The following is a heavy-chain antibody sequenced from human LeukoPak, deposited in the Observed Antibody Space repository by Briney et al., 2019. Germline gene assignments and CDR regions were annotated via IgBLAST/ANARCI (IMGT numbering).Heavy chain of an antibody. CDR1: GGSFSGYY. D-gene: IGHD3-3*02. Sequence: PSETLSLTCAVYGGSFSGYYWSWIRQPPGKGLEWIGYIYYSGSTYYNPSLKSRITISVDTSKNQFSLKLSSVTAADTAVYYCARDIRSRIGGMDVWGQGTTVTVSS. V-gene: IGHV4-34*09. CDR2: IYYSGST. CDR3: ARDIRSRIGGMDV. J-gene: IGHJ6*02.